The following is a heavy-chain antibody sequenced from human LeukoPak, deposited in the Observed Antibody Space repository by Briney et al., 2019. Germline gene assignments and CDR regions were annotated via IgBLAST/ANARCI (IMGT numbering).Heavy chain of an antibody. CDR1: GFTVSSNY. D-gene: IGHD3-3*01. CDR2: FSGAGDYT. CDR3: VKHPYNDFWSGYYKGFDY. Sequence: GGSLRLSCAASGFTVSSNYMSWVRQAPGKGLEWVSSFSGAGDYTHSADSVKGRFIISRDNSKNTLYLQMNSLRVEDTAVYYCVKHPYNDFWSGYYKGFDYWGQGTLVTVSS. J-gene: IGHJ4*02. V-gene: IGHV3-23*01.